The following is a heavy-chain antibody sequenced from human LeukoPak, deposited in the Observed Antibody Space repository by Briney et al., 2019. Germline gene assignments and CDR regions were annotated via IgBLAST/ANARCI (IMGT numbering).Heavy chain of an antibody. CDR3: ARQGGYDVGSAVANWFDP. J-gene: IGHJ5*02. D-gene: IGHD3-22*01. V-gene: IGHV3-23*01. CDR1: GFTFSNYA. CDR2: ISGDGDYT. Sequence: GGSLRLSCAASGFTFSNYAMAWVRQAPGKGLEWVSSISGDGDYTYYADSVKGRFTSSRDNSKNTLYLQMNSLRVEDTAVYYCARQGGYDVGSAVANWFDPWGQGTLVTVSS.